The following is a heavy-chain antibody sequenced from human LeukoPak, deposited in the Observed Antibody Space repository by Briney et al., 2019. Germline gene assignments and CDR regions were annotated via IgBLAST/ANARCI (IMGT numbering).Heavy chain of an antibody. V-gene: IGHV3-11*01. CDR3: ARDLAVAGY. CDR2: ITDSGGSK. CDR1: GFTFSNYY. Sequence: GGSLRLSCAASGFTFSNYYMAWIRQAPGKGLEWVPYITDSGGSKYYADSVKGRFTISRDNAENSLYLQMNNLRAEDTAVYYCARDLAVAGYWGQGALVTVSS. J-gene: IGHJ4*02. D-gene: IGHD6-19*01.